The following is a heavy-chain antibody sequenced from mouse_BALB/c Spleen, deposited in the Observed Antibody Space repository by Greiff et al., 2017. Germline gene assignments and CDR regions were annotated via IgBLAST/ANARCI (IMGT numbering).Heavy chain of an antibody. D-gene: IGHD2-14*01. Sequence: QVQLKESGAELVKPGASVKLSCKASGYTFTEYIIHWVKQRSGQGLEWIGWFYPGSGSIKYNEKFKDKATLTADKSSSTVYMELSRLTSEDSAVYFCARHEEGEYYRPWFAYWGQGTLVTVSA. CDR1: GYTFTEYI. CDR3: ARHEEGEYYRPWFAY. J-gene: IGHJ3*01. V-gene: IGHV1-62-2*01. CDR2: FYPGSGSI.